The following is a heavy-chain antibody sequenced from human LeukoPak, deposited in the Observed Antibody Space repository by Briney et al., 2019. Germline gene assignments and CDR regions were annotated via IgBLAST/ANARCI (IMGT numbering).Heavy chain of an antibody. CDR1: GGSISSGGYY. V-gene: IGHV4-31*03. Sequence: SQTLSLTCTVSGGSISSGGYYWGWIRQQPGKGLEWIGYIYYSGSTYYNPSLKSRVTISVDTSKNQFSLKLSSVTAADTAVYYCAREEYYYDSSGYYLHDAFDIWDQGTMVTVSS. CDR3: AREEYYYDSSGYYLHDAFDI. J-gene: IGHJ3*02. D-gene: IGHD3-22*01. CDR2: IYYSGST.